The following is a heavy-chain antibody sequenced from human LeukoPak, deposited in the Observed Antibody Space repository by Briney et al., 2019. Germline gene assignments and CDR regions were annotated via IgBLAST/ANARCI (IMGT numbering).Heavy chain of an antibody. D-gene: IGHD3-3*01. J-gene: IGHJ3*02. V-gene: IGHV4-38-2*02. CDR2: IYHSGST. CDR3: ARITDRTIFGEIMHGFDI. Sequence: SETLSLTCTVSGYSISSGYYWGWIRQPPGKGLEWIGSIYHSGSTYYNPSLKSRVTISVDTSNNQFSLKLSSVTAADTAVYYCARITDRTIFGEIMHGFDIWGQGTPVTVSS. CDR1: GYSISSGYY.